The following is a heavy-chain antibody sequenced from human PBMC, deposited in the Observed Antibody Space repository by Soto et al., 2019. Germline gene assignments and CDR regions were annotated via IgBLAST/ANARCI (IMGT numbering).Heavy chain of an antibody. V-gene: IGHV3-74*01. CDR1: GFTFSSYW. CDR2: INSDGSST. Sequence: EVQLVESGGGLVQPGGSLRLSCAASGFTFSSYWMHWVRQAPGQGLVWVSRINSDGSSTTYADSVRGRFTISRDNAKSTRFVQMNSMRADDTAVYFCARARDYRGNKGDYWSQGTLVTVSS. CDR3: ARARDYRGNKGDY. J-gene: IGHJ4*02. D-gene: IGHD4-17*01.